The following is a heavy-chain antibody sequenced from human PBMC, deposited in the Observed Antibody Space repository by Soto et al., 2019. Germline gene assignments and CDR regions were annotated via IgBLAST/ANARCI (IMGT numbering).Heavy chain of an antibody. V-gene: IGHV4-59*11. Sequence: QVQLQESGPGLVKPSETLSLICTVSSASIRSHYWSWIRQPPGKGLEWIGYIYYSGSTNYNPSLKSRVTISVATSKNQFSLKLTSVTAADTAVYYCVKDGGNIYYFDYWGQGTPVTVSS. CDR2: IYYSGST. J-gene: IGHJ4*02. D-gene: IGHD2-15*01. CDR1: SASIRSHY. CDR3: VKDGGNIYYFDY.